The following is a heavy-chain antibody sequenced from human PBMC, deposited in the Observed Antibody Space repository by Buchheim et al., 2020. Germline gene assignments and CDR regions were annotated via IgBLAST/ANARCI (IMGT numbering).Heavy chain of an antibody. CDR3: ARDLGVGPPMVMDV. Sequence: EVQLMESGGGLVQPGGSLRLSCAASVSGFTFSDYWMHWVRQGPGKGLGWFSRINSDGRSTSYVDSVRGRFTISRDNAKNTLYLQMNSLRDEDTAVYYCARDLGVGPPMVMDVWGQGTT. J-gene: IGHJ6*02. V-gene: IGHV3-74*01. CDR2: INSDGRST. CDR1: VSGFTFSDYW. D-gene: IGHD5-18*01.